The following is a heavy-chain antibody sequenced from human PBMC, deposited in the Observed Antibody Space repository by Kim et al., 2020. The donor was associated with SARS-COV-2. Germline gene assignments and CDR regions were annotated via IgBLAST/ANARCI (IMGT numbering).Heavy chain of an antibody. J-gene: IGHJ4*02. Sequence: SYAESVKGRFTISRDNAKNTLYLQMNSVRAEDTAVYYCARGRDGYNSCDYWGQGTLVTVSS. D-gene: IGHD5-12*01. V-gene: IGHV3-74*01. CDR3: ARGRDGYNSCDY.